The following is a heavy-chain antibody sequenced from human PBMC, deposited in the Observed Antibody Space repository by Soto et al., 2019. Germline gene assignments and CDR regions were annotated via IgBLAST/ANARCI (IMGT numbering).Heavy chain of an antibody. V-gene: IGHV4-59*01. D-gene: IGHD6-19*01. CDR2: IYYSGST. Sequence: LSLTCTVSGGSISSYYWSWIRQPPGKGLEWIGYIYYSGSTNYNPSLKSRVTISVDTSKNQFSLKLSSVTAADTAVYYCARFFSSGVDAFDIWGQGTMVTVSS. J-gene: IGHJ3*02. CDR1: GGSISSYY. CDR3: ARFFSSGVDAFDI.